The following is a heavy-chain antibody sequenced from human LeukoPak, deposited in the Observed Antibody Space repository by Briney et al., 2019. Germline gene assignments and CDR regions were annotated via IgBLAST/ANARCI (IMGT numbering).Heavy chain of an antibody. J-gene: IGHJ3*01. CDR1: GFTFSSYG. CDR3: AKDGGYSNYAFGL. V-gene: IGHV3-33*06. Sequence: GGSLRLSCAAYGFTFSSYGMHWVRQAPGKGLEWVTLIYYDGSKEYYADFVKGRFTISRDNSKNTLYLQMNSLRVEDTAVYYCAKDGGYSNYAFGLWGQGTMVTVSS. D-gene: IGHD4-11*01. CDR2: IYYDGSKE.